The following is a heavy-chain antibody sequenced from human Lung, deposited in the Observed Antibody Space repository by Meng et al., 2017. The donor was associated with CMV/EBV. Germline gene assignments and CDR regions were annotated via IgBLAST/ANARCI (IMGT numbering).Heavy chain of an antibody. CDR2: IYYSGGT. D-gene: IGHD3-3*01. CDR1: GGPISSSSYY. CDR3: ASSLRYYDFWSGYYTGDYYYYGMDV. J-gene: IGHJ6*02. Sequence: ETLSLTRTVSGGPISSSSYYWGWIRQPPGKGLEWIGSIYYSGGTYYHPSLKSRVTISVDTSKNQFSLKLSSVTAADTAVYYCASSLRYYDFWSGYYTGDYYYYGMDVWGQGTTVTVSS. V-gene: IGHV4-39*07.